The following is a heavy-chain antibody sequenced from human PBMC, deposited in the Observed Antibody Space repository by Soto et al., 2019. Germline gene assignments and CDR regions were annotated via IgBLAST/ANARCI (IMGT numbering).Heavy chain of an antibody. CDR2: INHSGST. V-gene: IGHV4-34*01. J-gene: IGHJ4*02. D-gene: IGHD3-22*01. Sequence: QVQLQQWGAGLLKPSETLSLTCAVYGGSFSGYYWSWIRQPPGKGLEWIGEINHSGSTNYNPSLKSRVTISVDTSKNQFSLKLSSVTAADTAVYYCARARRYYYDSSGYPYFDYWGQGTLVTVSS. CDR3: ARARRYYYDSSGYPYFDY. CDR1: GGSFSGYY.